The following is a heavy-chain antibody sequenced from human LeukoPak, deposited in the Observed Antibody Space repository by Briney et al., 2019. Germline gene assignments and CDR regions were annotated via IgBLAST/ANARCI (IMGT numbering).Heavy chain of an antibody. J-gene: IGHJ4*02. D-gene: IGHD6-19*01. CDR3: ARDIAVAGTSYFDY. Sequence: SETLSLTCTVSGGPISSYYWSWIRQPAGKGLEWIGRIYTSGSTNYNASLKSRVTMSVDTSKNQFSLKLSSVTAADTAVYYCARDIAVAGTSYFDYWGQGTLVTVSS. CDR1: GGPISSYY. V-gene: IGHV4-4*07. CDR2: IYTSGST.